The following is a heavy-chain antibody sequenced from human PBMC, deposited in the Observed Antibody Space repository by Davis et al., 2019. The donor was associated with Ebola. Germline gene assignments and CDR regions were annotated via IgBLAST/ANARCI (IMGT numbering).Heavy chain of an antibody. J-gene: IGHJ4*02. CDR3: AIANRGPVADTGDY. D-gene: IGHD6-19*01. CDR1: GFTFSNYW. V-gene: IGHV3-7*03. CDR2: IKQDGSEK. Sequence: GESLKISCVASGFTFSNYWMTWVRQAPVRGLEWVAHIKQDGSEKQYVDSVRGRFTISRDNAKNSLYLQMNSLRAEDTAVYYCAIANRGPVADTGDYWGQGTLVTVSS.